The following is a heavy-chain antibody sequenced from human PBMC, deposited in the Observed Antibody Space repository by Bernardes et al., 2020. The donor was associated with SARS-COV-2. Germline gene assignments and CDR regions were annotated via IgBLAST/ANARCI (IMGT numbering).Heavy chain of an antibody. CDR1: GFTFSSYC. D-gene: IGHD3-22*01. CDR3: ARGSGYYYFDY. V-gene: IGHV3-74*01. Sequence: GGSLRLSCAASGFTFSSYCMHWVRQAPGKGLEWVTGLSTDGSNIRCADSVKGRFTISRDNAENTVYLQMNGLRAEDTAVYYCARGSGYYYFDYWGQGTLVTVSS. CDR2: LSTDGSNI. J-gene: IGHJ4*02.